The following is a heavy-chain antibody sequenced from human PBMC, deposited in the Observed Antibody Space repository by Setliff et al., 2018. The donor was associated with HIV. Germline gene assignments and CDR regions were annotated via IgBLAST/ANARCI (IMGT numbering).Heavy chain of an antibody. CDR3: ARGTRPVDVDYYYMDV. J-gene: IGHJ6*03. Sequence: KPSETLSLTCTVSGGSISSGSYYWSWIRQPAGKGLEWIGRIYTTGITNYIPSLKSRVTISLDTSKNQFSLKLTSVTAADTAVYYWARGTRPVDVDYYYMDVWGKGTTVTVSS. V-gene: IGHV4-61*02. CDR2: IYTTGIT. CDR1: GGSISSGSYY.